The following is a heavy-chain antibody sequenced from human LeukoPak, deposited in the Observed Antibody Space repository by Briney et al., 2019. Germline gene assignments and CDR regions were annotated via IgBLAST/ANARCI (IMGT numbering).Heavy chain of an antibody. V-gene: IGHV4-39*07. D-gene: IGHD2-15*01. Sequence: SETLSLTCTVSGGSISSSRYYWGWIRQPPGKGLEWIGSIYYSGSTYYNPSLKSRVTISVDKSKNQFSLKLSSVTAADTAVYYCARSPPTKDCSGGSCYKTSWFDPWGQGTLVTVSS. CDR1: GGSISSSRYY. CDR2: IYYSGST. CDR3: ARSPPTKDCSGGSCYKTSWFDP. J-gene: IGHJ5*02.